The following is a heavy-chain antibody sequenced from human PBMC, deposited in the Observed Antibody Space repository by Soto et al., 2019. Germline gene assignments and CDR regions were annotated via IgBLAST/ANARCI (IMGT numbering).Heavy chain of an antibody. CDR2: ISGGGDTT. V-gene: IGHV3-23*01. D-gene: IGHD3-10*01. CDR1: GFTFNNYA. Sequence: EEQLLESGGGLVQPGGSLRLSYAASGFTFNNYAMTWVRQAPGKGQEWVSAISGGGDTTSYADSVKGRFTVSRDGSKNTLYLQMSSLRAEDTALYYCAKGRGGSGSLTPRVDFWGQGTLVTVSS. J-gene: IGHJ4*02. CDR3: AKGRGGSGSLTPRVDF.